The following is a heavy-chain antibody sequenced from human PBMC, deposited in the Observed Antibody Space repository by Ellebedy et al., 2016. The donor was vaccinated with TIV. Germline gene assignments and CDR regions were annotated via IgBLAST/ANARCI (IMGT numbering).Heavy chain of an antibody. CDR3: ARGRGSSYDLPFQY. D-gene: IGHD5-18*01. CDR2: INRSGST. CDR1: GTSFSRYY. J-gene: IGHJ1*01. V-gene: IGHV4-34*01. Sequence: SETLSLTXAVYGTSFSRYYWTLIRQPPGKGLEWIGEINRSGSTNYNPSLKSRVTISVDSSNSQFSLKLNSVTAADTAVYYCARGRGSSYDLPFQYWGQGTLVTVSS.